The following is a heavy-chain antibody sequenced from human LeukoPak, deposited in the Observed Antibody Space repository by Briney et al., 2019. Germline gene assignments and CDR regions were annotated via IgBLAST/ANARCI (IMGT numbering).Heavy chain of an antibody. Sequence: GASVKVSCKASGYTFTSYAMNWVRQAPGQGLEWMGWITTNTGNPTYAQGFTGRFVFSLDTSVSTAYLQISSLKAEDTAVYYCARDLATVTTGYYYYYGMDVWGQGTTVTVSS. D-gene: IGHD4-17*01. CDR3: ARDLATVTTGYYYYYGMDV. CDR2: ITTNTGNP. J-gene: IGHJ6*02. CDR1: GYTFTSYA. V-gene: IGHV7-4-1*02.